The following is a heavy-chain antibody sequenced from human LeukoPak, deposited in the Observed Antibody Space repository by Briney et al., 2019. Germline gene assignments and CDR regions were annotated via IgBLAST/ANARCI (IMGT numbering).Heavy chain of an antibody. CDR2: IRYDGSNK. D-gene: IGHD2-2*01. J-gene: IGHJ4*02. CDR1: GFTFSTYG. Sequence: GGSLRLSCAASGFTFSTYGMDWVRQAPGKGLEWVAYIRYDGSNKNYADSVKGRFTISRDNSKNTLYLQMSSLRAEDTAVYYCAKVVTGSCSTTSCPFDSWGQRTLVTVSS. V-gene: IGHV3-30*02. CDR3: AKVVTGSCSTTSCPFDS.